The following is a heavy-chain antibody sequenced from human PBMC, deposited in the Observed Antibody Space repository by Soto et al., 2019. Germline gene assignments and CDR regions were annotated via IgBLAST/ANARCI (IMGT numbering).Heavy chain of an antibody. Sequence: QVQPVESGGGVVQPGRSLRLSCAASGFTFSSYAMHWVRQAPGKGLEWVAVISYDGSNKYYADSVKGRFTISRDNSKNTLYLQMNSMGAEDTAVYYCARDLRLGYSYCYFVDYYYYGMDVWGQGTTVTVSS. CDR1: GFTFSSYA. CDR2: ISYDGSNK. J-gene: IGHJ6*02. CDR3: ARDLRLGYSYCYFVDYYYYGMDV. V-gene: IGHV3-30-3*01. D-gene: IGHD5-18*01.